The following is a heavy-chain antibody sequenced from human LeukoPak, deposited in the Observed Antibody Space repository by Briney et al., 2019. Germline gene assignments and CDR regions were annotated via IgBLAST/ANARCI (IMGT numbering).Heavy chain of an antibody. Sequence: GGSLRLSCAASGFTFSDYYMSWIRQAPGKGLEWVSYISSSGSTIYYADSVKGRFTISRDNAKNSLYLQMNSLRAEDTALYYCAKDMEGFIAAAGFDYWGQGTLVTVSS. J-gene: IGHJ4*02. V-gene: IGHV3-11*01. CDR2: ISSSGSTI. CDR3: AKDMEGFIAAAGFDY. CDR1: GFTFSDYY. D-gene: IGHD6-13*01.